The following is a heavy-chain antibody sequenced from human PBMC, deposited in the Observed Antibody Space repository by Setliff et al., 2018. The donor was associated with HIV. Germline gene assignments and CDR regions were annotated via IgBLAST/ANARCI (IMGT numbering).Heavy chain of an antibody. J-gene: IGHJ4*02. CDR2: IKSKRDGGTI. V-gene: IGHV3-15*01. D-gene: IGHD4-17*01. CDR1: GFILSEDW. CDR3: TTDTGELGVNDYGDYVPFDY. Sequence: GGSLRLSCAVSGFILSEDWMSWVRQAPGKGLEWLGRIKSKRDGGTIDYTAPVKGRFTISRDDSKNTLYLEMNNLKTEDTAVYYCTTDTGELGVNDYGDYVPFDYWGQGTLVTVSS.